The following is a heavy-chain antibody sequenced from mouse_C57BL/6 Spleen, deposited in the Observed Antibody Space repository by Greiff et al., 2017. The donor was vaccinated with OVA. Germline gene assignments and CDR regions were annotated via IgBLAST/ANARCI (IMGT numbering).Heavy chain of an antibody. J-gene: IGHJ4*01. CDR1: GYTFTDYY. D-gene: IGHD2-1*01. CDR3: ARPFYIYAVEY. CDR2: INPNNGGT. V-gene: IGHV1-26*01. Sequence: VQLQQSGPELVKPGASVKISCKASGYTFTDYYMNWVKQSHGKSLEWIGDINPNNGGTSYNQKFKGKATLTVDKSSSTAYMELRSLTSEDSAVYYCARPFYIYAVEYWGQGTSVTVSA.